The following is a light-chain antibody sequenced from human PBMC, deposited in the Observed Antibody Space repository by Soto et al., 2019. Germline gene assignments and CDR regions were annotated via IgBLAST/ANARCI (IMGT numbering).Light chain of an antibody. CDR2: GAS. CDR3: QEYGSSRT. CDR1: QTVGSNY. V-gene: IGKV3-20*01. Sequence: EIVLTQSPGALSLSPGERATLSCRASQTVGSNYLGWYQQKPGQAPRLLIYGASNRATGIPDRFSGSGSGTDFTLTISRLEPEDFAVYYWQEYGSSRTFGQGTKVEIK. J-gene: IGKJ1*01.